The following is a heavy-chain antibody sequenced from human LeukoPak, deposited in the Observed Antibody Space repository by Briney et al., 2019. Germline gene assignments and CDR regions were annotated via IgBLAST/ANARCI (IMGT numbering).Heavy chain of an antibody. CDR3: ARDTGRTGMSY. CDR1: GYTFTSYG. V-gene: IGHV1-18*01. D-gene: IGHD1-1*01. Sequence: ASVKVSCKASGYTFTSYGISWVRQAPGQGLEWMGWISAYNGNTNYAQKLQGRVTMTTDTSTSTVYMELRSLRSDDTAVYYCARDTGRTGMSYWGQGTLVTVSS. CDR2: ISAYNGNT. J-gene: IGHJ4*02.